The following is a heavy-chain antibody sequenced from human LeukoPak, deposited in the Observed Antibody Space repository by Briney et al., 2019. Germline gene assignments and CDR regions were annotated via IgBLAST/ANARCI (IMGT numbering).Heavy chain of an antibody. J-gene: IGHJ4*02. CDR3: ARHFRLYYFDY. CDR2: IYYSGST. CDR1: GGSISSYY. V-gene: IGHV4-59*08. Sequence: PSETLSLTCTVSGGSISSYYWSWIRQPPGKGLEWIGYIYYSGSTNYNPSLKSRVTISVDTSKNQFSLKLSSVTAADTDVYYCARHFRLYYFDYWGQGTLVTVS. D-gene: IGHD6-19*01.